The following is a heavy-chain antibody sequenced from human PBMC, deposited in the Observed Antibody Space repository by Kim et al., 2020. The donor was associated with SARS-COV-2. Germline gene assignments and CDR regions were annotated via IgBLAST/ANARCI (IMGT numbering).Heavy chain of an antibody. CDR3: ASQIGGLWFGELEAFDY. J-gene: IGHJ4*02. V-gene: IGHV3-21*01. CDR2: ISSSSSYI. CDR1: GFTFSSYS. D-gene: IGHD3-10*01. Sequence: GGSLRLSCAASGFTFSSYSMNWVRQAPGKGLEWVSSISSSSSYIYYADSVKGRFTISRDNAKNSLYLQMNSLRAEDTAVYYCASQIGGLWFGELEAFDYWGQGTLVTVSS.